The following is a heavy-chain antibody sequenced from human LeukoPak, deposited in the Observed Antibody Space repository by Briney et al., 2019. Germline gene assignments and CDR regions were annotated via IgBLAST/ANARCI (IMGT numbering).Heavy chain of an antibody. CDR2: ISGGGGST. J-gene: IGHJ4*02. Sequence: GGSLRLSCAASGFTFSTYAMSWVRQAPGKGLEWVSAISGGGGSTYYADSVKGRFTISRDNAKNTLYLQMKRLRAEDTAVYYCSTVYGGYGSSGESAPKNGLNWGQGAIVTVSS. D-gene: IGHD3-22*01. V-gene: IGHV3-23*01. CDR3: STVYGGYGSSGESAPKNGLN. CDR1: GFTFSTYA.